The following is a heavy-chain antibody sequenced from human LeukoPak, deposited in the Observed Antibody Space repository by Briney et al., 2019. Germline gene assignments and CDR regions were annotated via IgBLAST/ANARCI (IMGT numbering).Heavy chain of an antibody. CDR2: AKNKAKRSTT. CDR3: ARVVTGSSGCFFY. CDR1: GFTPSDYC. Sequence: GGSLRPSCAGSGFTPSDYCMDWVRHAQGRGLEWVGRAKNKAKRSTTEYFASVKGRFTISRDASTNSLYLQMNTLKTEDTAVYYCARVVTGSSGCFFYCGQGTLVTDSS. J-gene: IGHJ4*02. D-gene: IGHD3-22*01. V-gene: IGHV3-72*01.